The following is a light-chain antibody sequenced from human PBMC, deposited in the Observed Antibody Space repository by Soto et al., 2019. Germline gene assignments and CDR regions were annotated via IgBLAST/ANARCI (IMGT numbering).Light chain of an antibody. CDR2: DAS. J-gene: IGKJ1*01. CDR3: QQYGGSPRT. Sequence: EIVLTQSPGTLSLSPGERATLSCRAGESISNNLAWYQQKPGQAPRLLIYDASSRATGIPDRFSGSGSGTDFTLTISRLEPEDFAVYYCQQYGGSPRTFGQGTKVDIK. V-gene: IGKV3-20*01. CDR1: ESISNN.